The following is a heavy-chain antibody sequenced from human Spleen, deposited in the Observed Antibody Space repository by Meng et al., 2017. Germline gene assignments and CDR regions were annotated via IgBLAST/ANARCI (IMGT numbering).Heavy chain of an antibody. Sequence: GGSLRLSCAASGFTFSSYAMHWVRQAPGKGLEWVAVISYDGSNKYYADSVKGRFTISRDNSKNTLYLQMNSLRAEDTAVYYCARAEYTYYYDSSGYYYGYWGQGTLVTVSS. V-gene: IGHV3-30*01. CDR3: ARAEYTYYYDSSGYYYGY. D-gene: IGHD3-22*01. CDR2: ISYDGSNK. J-gene: IGHJ4*02. CDR1: GFTFSSYA.